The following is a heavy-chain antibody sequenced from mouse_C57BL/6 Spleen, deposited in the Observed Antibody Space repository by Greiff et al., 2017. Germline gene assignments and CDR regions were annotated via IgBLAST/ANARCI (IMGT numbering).Heavy chain of an antibody. CDR2: IDPNSGGT. D-gene: IGHD4-1*01. Sequence: VQLQQPGAELVKPGASVKLSCKASGYTFTSYWMHWVKQRPGRGLEWIGRIDPNSGGTKYNEKFKSKDTLTVDKPSSTAYMQLSSLTSEDSAVDYCARSLGRTSYYFDYWGQGTTLTVSS. CDR1: GYTFTSYW. V-gene: IGHV1-72*01. CDR3: ARSLGRTSYYFDY. J-gene: IGHJ2*01.